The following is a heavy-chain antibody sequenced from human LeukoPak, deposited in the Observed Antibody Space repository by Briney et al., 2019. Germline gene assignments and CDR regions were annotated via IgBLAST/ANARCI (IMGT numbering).Heavy chain of an antibody. CDR2: IIPIFGTA. J-gene: IGHJ4*02. V-gene: IGHV1-69*06. CDR1: GGTFSSCA. D-gene: IGHD2-15*01. CDR3: AGGRPRGYCSGGSCYHNFDY. Sequence: ASVKVSCKASGGTFSSCAISWVRQAPGQGLEWMGGIIPIFGTANYAQKFQGRVTITADKSTSTAYMEVSSLRSEDTAVYYCAGGRPRGYCSGGSCYHNFDYWGQGTLVTVSS.